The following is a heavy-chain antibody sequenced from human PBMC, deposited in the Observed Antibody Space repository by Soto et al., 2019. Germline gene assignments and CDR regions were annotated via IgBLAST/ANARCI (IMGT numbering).Heavy chain of an antibody. CDR2: IYYSGST. CDR1: GGSISSGGYY. CDR3: ARVRYCSGGSCSMDFDY. Sequence: QVQLQESGPGLVKPSQTLSLTCTVSGGSISSGGYYWSWIRQHPGKGMEWIGYIYYSGSTYYNPSLKSRVTISVDTSKNQFSLKLSSVTAADTAVYYCARVRYCSGGSCSMDFDYWGQGTLVTVSS. J-gene: IGHJ4*02. D-gene: IGHD2-15*01. V-gene: IGHV4-31*03.